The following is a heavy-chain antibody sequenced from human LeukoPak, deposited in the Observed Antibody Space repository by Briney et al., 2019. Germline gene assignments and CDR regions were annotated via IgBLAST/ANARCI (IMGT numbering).Heavy chain of an antibody. J-gene: IGHJ4*02. CDR2: ISGSSTI. CDR1: GFTFSTYN. D-gene: IGHD5-24*01. Sequence: GGSLRLSCAASGFTFSTYNMTWARQAPGKGLEWVSYISGSSTIYYADSVKGRFTISRDNAKNSLYLQMNSLRAEDTAVYYCARSRDNFDYWGQGTLVTVSS. V-gene: IGHV3-48*04. CDR3: ARSRDNFDY.